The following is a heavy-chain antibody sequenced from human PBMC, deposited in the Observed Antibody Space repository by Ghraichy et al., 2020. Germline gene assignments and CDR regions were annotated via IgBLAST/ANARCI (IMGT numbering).Heavy chain of an antibody. CDR2: IKQDGSES. CDR1: GFTLSTYW. CDR3: ARGGRSGSADF. Sequence: GESLNISCAASGFTLSTYWMTWVRQAPGKGLEWVANIKQDGSESHYVDSVKGRFTISRDNAKNSLYLQMNSLRAEDTAFYHCARGGRSGSADFWGQGTLVTVSS. J-gene: IGHJ4*02. V-gene: IGHV3-7*01. D-gene: IGHD5-12*01.